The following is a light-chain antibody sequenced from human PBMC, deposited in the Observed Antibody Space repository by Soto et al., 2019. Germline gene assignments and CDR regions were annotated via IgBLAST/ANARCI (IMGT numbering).Light chain of an antibody. Sequence: EIVMTQSPATLSVSPGERATLSCRASQSVSSNLAWYQQKPGQAPRLLIYGASTRATGIPARFSGSGSGTEFTLTISSLQSEDFAVYHCQQYNNWPPPCTFGQGTKVEIK. CDR1: QSVSSN. CDR3: QQYNNWPPPCT. J-gene: IGKJ1*01. CDR2: GAS. V-gene: IGKV3-15*01.